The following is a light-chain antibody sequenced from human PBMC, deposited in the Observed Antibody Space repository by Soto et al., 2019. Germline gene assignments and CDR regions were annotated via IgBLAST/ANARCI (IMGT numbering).Light chain of an antibody. CDR2: DAS. Sequence: EIVLTQSPTTLSLSPGERATLSCRASQSVSSYLAWYQQKPGQAPRLLIYDASNRATGIPARFSGSGSGTDFTLTISSLGPGDFAVYYCQQRSNWITFGQGTRLEIK. J-gene: IGKJ5*01. CDR3: QQRSNWIT. V-gene: IGKV3-11*01. CDR1: QSVSSY.